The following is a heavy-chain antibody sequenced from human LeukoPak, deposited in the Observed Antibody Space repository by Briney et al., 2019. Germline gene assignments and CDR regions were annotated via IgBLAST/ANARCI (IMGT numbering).Heavy chain of an antibody. D-gene: IGHD3-10*01. CDR3: ARGSPKYYYGSGSYYPEFDY. CDR1: GYTFTSYG. CDR2: IIPIFGTA. V-gene: IGHV1-69*13. Sequence: VASVKVSCKASGYTFTSYGISWVRQAPGQGLEWMGGIIPIFGTANYAQKFQGRVTITADESTSTAYMELSSLRSEDTAVYYCARGSPKYYYGSGSYYPEFDYWGQGTLVTVSS. J-gene: IGHJ4*02.